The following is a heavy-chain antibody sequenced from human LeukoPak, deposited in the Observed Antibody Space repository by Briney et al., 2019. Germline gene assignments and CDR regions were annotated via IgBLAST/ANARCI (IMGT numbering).Heavy chain of an antibody. CDR3: AKGYSGGWYYLDY. J-gene: IGHJ4*01. CDR2: ISYDVSNK. CDR1: GFTFSNYG. Sequence: TGRSLRLSCAASGFTFSNYGMHWVRQAPGKGLEWVAVISYDVSNKYYADSVKGRFTISRDNSENTVYLQMNSLRAEDTAVYYCAKGYSGGWYYLDYWGHGTLVTVSS. V-gene: IGHV3-30*18. D-gene: IGHD6-19*01.